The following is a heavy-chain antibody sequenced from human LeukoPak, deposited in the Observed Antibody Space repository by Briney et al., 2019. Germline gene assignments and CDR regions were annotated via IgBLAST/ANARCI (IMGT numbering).Heavy chain of an antibody. CDR1: GGSISSSNYY. V-gene: IGHV4-39*01. J-gene: IGHJ4*02. D-gene: IGHD4-17*01. CDR2: IHLSGST. CDR3: ARHGLYGDYYFDY. Sequence: SETLSLTCTVSGGSISSSNYYWSWIRQPPGKGLECIGSIHLSGSTYYNPSLKSRVTISADTSKNQFSLKLSSLTAADTAVYYCARHGLYGDYYFDYWGQGTLVTVSS.